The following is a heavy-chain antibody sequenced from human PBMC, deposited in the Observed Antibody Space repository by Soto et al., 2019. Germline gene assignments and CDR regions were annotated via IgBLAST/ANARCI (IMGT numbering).Heavy chain of an antibody. CDR2: ISGSADST. Sequence: EVQLLESGGGFIHPGGSLRLSCAASGFSFSSFAMNWVRQAPGKGLEWVSSISGSADSTFYADSVTGRFTISRDNSKSPLDLQINSLRAEDTAVYHCAKARGATINAISVSVMDVWGQWTTVTV. CDR3: AKARGATINAISVSVMDV. CDR1: GFSFSSFA. D-gene: IGHD2-21*01. V-gene: IGHV3-23*01. J-gene: IGHJ6*02.